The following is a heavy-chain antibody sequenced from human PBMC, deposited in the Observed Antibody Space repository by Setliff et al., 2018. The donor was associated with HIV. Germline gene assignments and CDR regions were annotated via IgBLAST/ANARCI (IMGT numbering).Heavy chain of an antibody. CDR2: IYDTGST. V-gene: IGHV4-39*01. J-gene: IGHJ3*02. Sequence: SETLSLTCTVSGGSISNYYWGWIRQPPGKGLQWIGSIYDTGSTYYNPSLKSRVTISVDTSKNQFSLNLSSVTATDTAVYYCARRNTMVRGIIIDPYDAFDMWGQGTVVTVSS. D-gene: IGHD3-10*01. CDR1: GGSISNYY. CDR3: ARRNTMVRGIIIDPYDAFDM.